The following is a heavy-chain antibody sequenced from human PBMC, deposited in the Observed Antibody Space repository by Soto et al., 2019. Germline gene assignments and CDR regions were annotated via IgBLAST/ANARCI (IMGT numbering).Heavy chain of an antibody. CDR3: ASYSSGWY. J-gene: IGHJ2*01. CDR2: IVGSGGRT. CDR1: GFTFSSYA. D-gene: IGHD6-19*01. V-gene: IGHV3-23*01. Sequence: GGSLRLSCVASGFTFSSYAMSWVRQAPGKGLEKIKSIVGSGGRTNYADSVKGQLTNYRYNSKNTLYLQMNSLRAEDTAVYYCASYSSGWY.